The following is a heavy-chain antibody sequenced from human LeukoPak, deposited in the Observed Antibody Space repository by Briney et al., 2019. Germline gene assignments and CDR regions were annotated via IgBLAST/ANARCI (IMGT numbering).Heavy chain of an antibody. V-gene: IGHV3-49*03. Sequence: GGSLRLSCTASGFTFGDYAMSWFRQAPGKGLEWVGFIRSKAYGGTTEYAASVKGRFTISRDDSKSIAYLQMNSLKTKDTAVYYCTRVDGGDPIMVVTASFDYWGQGTLVTVSS. J-gene: IGHJ4*02. CDR2: IRSKAYGGTT. CDR1: GFTFGDYA. D-gene: IGHD2-21*02. CDR3: TRVDGGDPIMVVTASFDY.